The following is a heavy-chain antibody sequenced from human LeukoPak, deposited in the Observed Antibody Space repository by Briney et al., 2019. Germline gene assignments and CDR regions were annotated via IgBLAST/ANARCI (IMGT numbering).Heavy chain of an antibody. V-gene: IGHV4-30-4*08. CDR1: GGSISSGDYY. Sequence: PSQTLSLTCTVSGGSISSGDYYWSWIRQPPGKGLEWIGYIYHSGSTYYNPSLKSRVTISVDTSKNQFSLKLSSVTAADTAVYYCASWKIRDGYNLAFDYWGQGTLVTVSS. D-gene: IGHD5-24*01. CDR3: ASWKIRDGYNLAFDY. CDR2: IYHSGST. J-gene: IGHJ4*02.